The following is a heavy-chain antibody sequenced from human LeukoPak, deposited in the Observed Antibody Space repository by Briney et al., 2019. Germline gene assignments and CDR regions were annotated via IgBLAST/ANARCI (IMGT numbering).Heavy chain of an antibody. CDR1: GYSFTSYW. D-gene: IGHD6-19*01. Sequence: GESLKISCRGSGYSFTSYWIAWVRQMPGKGLEWMGIIYPGDSDTRYSPSFQGQVTISAVKSISTAYLQWSSLEASDTAIYYCARPAGYISAYFDYWGQGTLVTVSS. V-gene: IGHV5-51*01. J-gene: IGHJ4*02. CDR2: IYPGDSDT. CDR3: ARPAGYISAYFDY.